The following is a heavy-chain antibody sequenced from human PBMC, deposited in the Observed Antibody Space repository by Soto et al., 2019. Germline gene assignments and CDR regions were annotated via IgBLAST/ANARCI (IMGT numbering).Heavy chain of an antibody. D-gene: IGHD2-15*01. J-gene: IGHJ4*02. Sequence: ESGGGVVQPGRSLRLSCAASGFTFRSYGMHWVRQAPGKGLEWVAVIWYDGSNKYYADSVKGRFTISRDNSKNTLYLQMNSLRAEDTAVYYCARSRYGVVVVAAYFDYWGQGTLVTVSS. CDR2: IWYDGSNK. CDR3: ARSRYGVVVVAAYFDY. V-gene: IGHV3-33*01. CDR1: GFTFRSYG.